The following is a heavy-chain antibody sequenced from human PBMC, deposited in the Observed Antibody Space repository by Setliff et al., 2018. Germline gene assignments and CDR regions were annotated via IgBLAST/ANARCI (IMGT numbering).Heavy chain of an antibody. Sequence: SETLSLTCAVDRGSFSNFYLTWIRQSPGKGLEWIGEIHPTEGAKYNPSLQSRVTMSVDTSSKQHSLKLTSVTAEDTAMYYCSRGQDNSKVGHDWGQGTLVTVSS. D-gene: IGHD1-20*01. CDR3: SRGQDNSKVGHD. V-gene: IGHV4-34*01. CDR2: IHPTEGA. CDR1: RGSFSNFY. J-gene: IGHJ4*02.